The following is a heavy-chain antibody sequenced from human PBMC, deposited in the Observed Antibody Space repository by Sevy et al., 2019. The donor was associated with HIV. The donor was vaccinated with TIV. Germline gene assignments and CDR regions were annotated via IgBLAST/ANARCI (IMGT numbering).Heavy chain of an antibody. CDR2: IYYTGNT. CDR1: GGAISSYY. J-gene: IGHJ5*02. V-gene: IGHV4-59*01. Sequence: SETLSLTCTVSGGAISSYYWSWVRQTPGKGLEWIGHIYYTGNTKYNPSLKSRVTMSLDMSKNQFSLKLSSVTAADTAVYYCARDGGATGPWGQGTLVTVSS. CDR3: ARDGGATGP. D-gene: IGHD5-12*01.